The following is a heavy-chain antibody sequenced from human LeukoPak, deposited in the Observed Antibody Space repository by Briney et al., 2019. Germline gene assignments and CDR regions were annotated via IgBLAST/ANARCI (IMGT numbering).Heavy chain of an antibody. Sequence: SETLSLTCTVSGGSISSGDYYWSWIRQPPGKGLEWIGYIYYSGSTYYNPSLKSRVTISVDTSKNQFSLKLSSVTAADTAVYYCARARITRPWYFDLWGRGTLVTVSS. D-gene: IGHD3-10*01. J-gene: IGHJ2*01. CDR2: IYYSGST. V-gene: IGHV4-30-4*01. CDR3: ARARITRPWYFDL. CDR1: GGSISSGDYY.